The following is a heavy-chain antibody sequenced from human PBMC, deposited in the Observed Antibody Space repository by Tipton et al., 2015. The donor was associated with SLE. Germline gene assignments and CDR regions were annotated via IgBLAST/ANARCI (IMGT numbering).Heavy chain of an antibody. D-gene: IGHD5-18*01. CDR3: AKDPKGGYSYGWGAFDI. CDR1: GFTLSSYW. Sequence: SLRLSCVASGFTLSSYWMHWVRQAPGKGLEWVSHISPDGTRTSYADSVKGRFTISKDNSKNTLNLQMNSLRAEDTAVYYCAKDPKGGYSYGWGAFDIWGQGTLVTVSS. J-gene: IGHJ3*02. CDR2: ISPDGTRT. V-gene: IGHV3-74*01.